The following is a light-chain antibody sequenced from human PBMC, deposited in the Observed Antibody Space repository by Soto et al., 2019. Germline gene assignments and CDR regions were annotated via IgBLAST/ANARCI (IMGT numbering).Light chain of an antibody. CDR3: QQYNSYSYT. CDR2: KAS. J-gene: IGKJ2*01. CDR1: QSISSW. V-gene: IGKV1-5*03. Sequence: DIQMTQSPSTLSASVGDRVTITCRASQSISSWLAWYQQKPGKAPKLLIYKASSLESGVPSRFSGSGSGTDFTLTISSLQPDDFETYYCQQYNSYSYTCGQGTKLEIK.